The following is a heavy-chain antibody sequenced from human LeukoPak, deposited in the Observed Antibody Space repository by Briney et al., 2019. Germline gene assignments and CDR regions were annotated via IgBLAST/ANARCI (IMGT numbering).Heavy chain of an antibody. J-gene: IGHJ4*02. V-gene: IGHV1-69*01. Sequence: SVKVSCKASGGTRSRYAISWVRQAPAQGPEWMGGIIPIFGTTNYAQKFQGRVTITADESTSTAYMELSSLRSEDTAVYYCARIVGIASRGYFDYWGQGTLVTVSS. CDR2: IIPIFGTT. CDR3: ARIVGIASRGYFDY. D-gene: IGHD3-10*01. CDR1: GGTRSRYA.